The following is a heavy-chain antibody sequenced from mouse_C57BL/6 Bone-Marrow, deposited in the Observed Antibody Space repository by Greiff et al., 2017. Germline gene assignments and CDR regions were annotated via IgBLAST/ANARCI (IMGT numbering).Heavy chain of an antibody. Sequence: VQLQQPGAELVMPGASVKLSCKASGYTFTSYWMHWVKQRPGQGLEWIGEIDPSDSYTNYNQKFKGKSTLTLYKSSSTAYMQLRSLTSEDSAVYYCARDDGYDDYFDYGGQGTTLTVSS. D-gene: IGHD2-2*01. CDR3: ARDDGYDDYFDY. CDR1: GYTFTSYW. CDR2: IDPSDSYT. V-gene: IGHV1-69*01. J-gene: IGHJ2*01.